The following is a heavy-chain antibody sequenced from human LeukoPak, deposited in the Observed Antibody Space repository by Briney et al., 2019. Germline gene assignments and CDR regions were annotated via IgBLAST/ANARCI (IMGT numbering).Heavy chain of an antibody. J-gene: IGHJ4*02. CDR2: IYTSGST. CDR3: ALDYDSSGCFDY. CDR1: GGSISSYY. V-gene: IGHV4-4*07. Sequence: SETLSLTCTVSGGSISSYYWSWIRQPAGKGLEWIGRIYTSGSTNYNPSLKSRVTMSVDASKNQFSLKLSSVTAADTAVYYCALDYDSSGCFDYWGQGTLVTVSS. D-gene: IGHD3-22*01.